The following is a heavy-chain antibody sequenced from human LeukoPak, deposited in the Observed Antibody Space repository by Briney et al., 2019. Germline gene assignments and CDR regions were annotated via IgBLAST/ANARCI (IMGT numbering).Heavy chain of an antibody. CDR2: IYTGGTT. Sequence: SETLSLTCTVSGGATSNHFWSWIRQPPGKGLEWIGNIYTGGTTNYNPSLKSGVTISIDTSKNQLSLHLASVTAADTAVYYCTKATKWLAFDDWGRGTLVTVSS. CDR1: GGATSNHF. J-gene: IGHJ4*02. V-gene: IGHV4-59*11. CDR3: TKATKWLAFDD. D-gene: IGHD6-19*01.